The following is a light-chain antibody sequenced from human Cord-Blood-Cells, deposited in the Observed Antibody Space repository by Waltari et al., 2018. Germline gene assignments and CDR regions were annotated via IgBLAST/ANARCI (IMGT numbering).Light chain of an antibody. J-gene: IGKJ2*01. CDR3: QQSYSTPYT. V-gene: IGKV1-39*01. CDR2: AAS. Sequence: DIQMTQSPSSMSASVTDSVTITCRASQSISSYLNWYQQKPGKAPKLLIYAASSLQSGVPSRFSGSGSGTEFTLTISSLQPEDFATYYCQQSYSTPYTFGQGTKLEIK. CDR1: QSISSY.